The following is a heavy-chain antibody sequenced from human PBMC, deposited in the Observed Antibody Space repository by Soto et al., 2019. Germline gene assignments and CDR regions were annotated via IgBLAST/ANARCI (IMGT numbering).Heavy chain of an antibody. Sequence: SETLSLTCTVSGGSISSYFWSWIRQPPGEGLEWIGYIYYNGSTNYNPSLKSRVTISVDMPKNQFSLKLNSVTAADTAVYYCARAFARAADYWGQGTLVTVSS. CDR2: IYYNGST. D-gene: IGHD3-10*01. CDR1: GGSISSYF. CDR3: ARAFARAADY. V-gene: IGHV4-59*01. J-gene: IGHJ4*02.